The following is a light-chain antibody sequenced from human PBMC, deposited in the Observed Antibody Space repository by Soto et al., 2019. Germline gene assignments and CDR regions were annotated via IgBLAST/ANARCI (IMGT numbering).Light chain of an antibody. V-gene: IGKV1-27*01. Sequence: DIPMTQSPSSLSASVGDRVTITCRASQGISNHLAWYQQGPGKVPKLLICDASTLQSGVPSRFSGSGSGTDFTLIISSLQPEDVGTYYCQKYNSAPLTFGQGTRLEI. CDR1: QGISNH. CDR2: DAS. J-gene: IGKJ5*01. CDR3: QKYNSAPLT.